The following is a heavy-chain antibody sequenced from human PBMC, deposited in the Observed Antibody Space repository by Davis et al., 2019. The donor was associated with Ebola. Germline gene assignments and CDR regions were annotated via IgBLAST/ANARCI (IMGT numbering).Heavy chain of an antibody. V-gene: IGHV3-53*01. D-gene: IGHD2-2*01. CDR2: IYSGGST. J-gene: IGHJ6*02. CDR3: ARQLPYYSYGMDV. CDR1: GFTVSSNY. Sequence: GESLKISCAASGFTVSSNYMSWVRQAPGKGLEWVSVIYSGGSTYYADSVKGRSTISRDNSKNTLYLQMNSLRAEDTAVYFCARQLPYYSYGMDVWGQGTTVTVSS.